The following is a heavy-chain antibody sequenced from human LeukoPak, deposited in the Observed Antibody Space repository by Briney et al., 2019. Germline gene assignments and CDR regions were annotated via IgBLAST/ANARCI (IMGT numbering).Heavy chain of an antibody. CDR2: ISGSGGST. CDR3: ARGTYYYDSSGRSLYYYMDV. D-gene: IGHD3-22*01. V-gene: IGHV3-23*01. Sequence: GGSLRLSCAASGFTFSSYAMSWVRQAPGKGLEWVSAISGSGGSTYYADSVKGRFTISRDNSKNTLYLQMNSLRAEDTAVYYCARGTYYYDSSGRSLYYYMDVWGKGTTVTVSS. J-gene: IGHJ6*03. CDR1: GFTFSSYA.